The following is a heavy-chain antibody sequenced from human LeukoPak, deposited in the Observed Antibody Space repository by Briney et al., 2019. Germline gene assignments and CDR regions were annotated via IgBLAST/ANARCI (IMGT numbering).Heavy chain of an antibody. CDR2: IRNDDSDR. J-gene: IGHJ4*02. CDR3: AIYDSRGDFDY. V-gene: IGHV3-30*02. Sequence: PGGSLRLSCAASGFIFSDYGMHWARQAPGQGLDWVAFIRNDDSDRDYADSVRGRFTISRDNSRNTLYLQMRNLRPEDTGVYYCAIYDSRGDFDYWGQGTQVTVSA. CDR1: GFIFSDYG. D-gene: IGHD3-22*01.